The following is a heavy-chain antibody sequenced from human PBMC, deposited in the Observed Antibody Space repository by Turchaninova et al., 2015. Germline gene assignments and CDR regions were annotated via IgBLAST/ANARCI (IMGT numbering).Heavy chain of an antibody. CDR3: AREGFGY. CDR1: GFTFSSAA. J-gene: IGHJ4*02. Sequence: EVPLVESGGGLVKPGGSLRLSCASSGFTFSSAAILWVRQAPGKGLEWVSSISSSGSYIYYADSVKGRFTISRDNGKNSLFLHMNSLRAEDTAVYYCAREGFGYWGQGALVTVSS. V-gene: IGHV3-21*01. D-gene: IGHD3-10*01. CDR2: ISSSGSYI.